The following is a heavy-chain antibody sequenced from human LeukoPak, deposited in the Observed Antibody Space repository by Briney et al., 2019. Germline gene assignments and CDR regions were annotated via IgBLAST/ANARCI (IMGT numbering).Heavy chain of an antibody. J-gene: IGHJ5*02. V-gene: IGHV3-9*01. Sequence: PARSVTLSFLSSGFTYDYYGMHWVRQAHGKGLERVSGISWDSGSIGYADSVKGRFTISRDIAKNSPSLQMNSLRGEDTALYYCAKDGIAVAGRGSWFDPWGQGTLVTVSS. CDR3: AKDGIAVAGRGSWFDP. CDR2: ISWDSGSI. CDR1: GFTYDYYG. D-gene: IGHD6-19*01.